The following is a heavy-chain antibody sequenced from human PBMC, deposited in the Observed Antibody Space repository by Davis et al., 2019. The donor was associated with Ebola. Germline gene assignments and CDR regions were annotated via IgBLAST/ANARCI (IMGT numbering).Heavy chain of an antibody. CDR1: GYTFTSYG. CDR3: ATGGRDGYNYC. CDR2: MNPNSGNT. V-gene: IGHV1-8*03. J-gene: IGHJ4*02. Sequence: ASVKVSCKASGYTFTSYGISWVRQATGQGLEWMGWMNPNSGNTGYAQKFQGRVTITRNTSISTAYMELRSLRSEDTAVYYCATGGRDGYNYCWGQGTLVTVSS. D-gene: IGHD5-24*01.